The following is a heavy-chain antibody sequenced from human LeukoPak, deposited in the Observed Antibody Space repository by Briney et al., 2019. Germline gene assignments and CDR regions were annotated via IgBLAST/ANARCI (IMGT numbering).Heavy chain of an antibody. CDR3: ARAPGIVGARFDP. D-gene: IGHD1-26*01. J-gene: IGHJ5*02. V-gene: IGHV3-30*02. CDR1: GFTFSSYG. CDR2: IRYDGSNK. Sequence: GGSLRLSCAASGFTFSSYGMHWVRQAPGKGLGWVAFIRYDGSNKYYADSVKGRFAISRDNSKNTLYLQMNSLRAEDTAVYYCARAPGIVGARFDPWGQGTLVTVSS.